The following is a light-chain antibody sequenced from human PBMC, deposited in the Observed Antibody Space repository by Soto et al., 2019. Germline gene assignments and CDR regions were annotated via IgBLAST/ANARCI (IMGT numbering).Light chain of an antibody. CDR1: GRDVGGYDY. V-gene: IGLV2-14*01. Sequence: QSALTQPASVSGSPGQSITISCTGTGRDVGGYDYVSWYQQHPGKAPKLMIYDVSNRPSGVSNRFSGSKSGNTASLTISGLQAEDEDDYYFSAYTRSSTQVVGTGTKVTV. CDR2: DVS. J-gene: IGLJ1*01. CDR3: SAYTRSSTQV.